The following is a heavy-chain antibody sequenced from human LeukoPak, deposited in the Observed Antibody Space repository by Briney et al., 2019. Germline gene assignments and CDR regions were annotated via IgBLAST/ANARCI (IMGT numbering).Heavy chain of an antibody. Sequence: SETLSLTCTVSGGSISSGDYYWSWIRQPPGKGLEWIGSIYSTGNTNYNPSLKSRVTISADTSRDQFSLKVTSVTAADTAVYYCTRGGDLGYWGQGTLVTVSS. CDR3: TRGGDLGY. J-gene: IGHJ4*02. CDR2: IYSTGNT. CDR1: GGSISSGDYY. V-gene: IGHV4-61*08. D-gene: IGHD3-10*01.